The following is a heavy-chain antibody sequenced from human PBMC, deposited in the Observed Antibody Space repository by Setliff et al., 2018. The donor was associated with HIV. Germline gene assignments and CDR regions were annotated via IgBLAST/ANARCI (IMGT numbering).Heavy chain of an antibody. V-gene: IGHV4-61*09. J-gene: IGHJ4*02. CDR3: ARDGGGSGWSLGEFDF. CDR2: IHTTGSI. D-gene: IGHD6-19*01. CDR1: GGSIRTGNYY. Sequence: PCPLTCTVSGGSIRTGNYYWNWIRQPAGKGLEWIGHIHTTGSITYNPSLRSRVTISLDTSKNQVSLSLASVTAADTAVYYCARDGGGSGWSLGEFDFWGQGTLVTVS.